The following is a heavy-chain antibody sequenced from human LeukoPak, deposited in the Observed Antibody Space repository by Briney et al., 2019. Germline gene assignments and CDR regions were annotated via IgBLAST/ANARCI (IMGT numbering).Heavy chain of an antibody. V-gene: IGHV1-69*05. J-gene: IGHJ5*02. CDR1: GGTFNNSA. D-gene: IGHD4-17*01. CDR2: IMPLFGTA. CDR3: ARDVHGDYGSGWFNP. Sequence: SVKVSCKTSGGTFNNSAISWVRQAPGQGLEGLGGIMPLFGTAGYAQKFQGRVTITKDESTRTVYLELTSLTSDDTAVYYCARDVHGDYGSGWFNPWGQGTLVSVSS.